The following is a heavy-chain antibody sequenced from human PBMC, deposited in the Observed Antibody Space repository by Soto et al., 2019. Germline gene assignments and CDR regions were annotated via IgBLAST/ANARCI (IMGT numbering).Heavy chain of an antibody. J-gene: IGHJ6*02. D-gene: IGHD3-9*01. CDR3: ARDRDYYDILTGYAVHYYGMDV. V-gene: IGHV3-74*01. Sequence: PGGSLRLSCAASGFTFSSYWMHWVRQAPGKGLVWVSRINSDGSSASYADSVKGRFTISRDNAKNTLYLQMNSLRAEDTAVYYCARDRDYYDILTGYAVHYYGMDVWGQGTTVTVAS. CDR1: GFTFSSYW. CDR2: INSDGSSA.